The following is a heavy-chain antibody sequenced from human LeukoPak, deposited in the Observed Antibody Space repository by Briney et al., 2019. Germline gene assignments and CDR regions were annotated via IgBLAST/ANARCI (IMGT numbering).Heavy chain of an antibody. CDR2: ISNTGST. V-gene: IGHV4-4*07. CDR1: GGSIKSYY. CDR3: ARATPTKNKNAVDC. J-gene: IGHJ4*02. D-gene: IGHD5-24*01. Sequence: SETLSLTCTVSGGSIKSYYWSWIRQPAGKGLEWIGRISNTGSTNYNPSLKSRVTMSVDTSKNQFSLRLSSVSAADTAVYYCARATPTKNKNAVDCWGQGTLVTVSS.